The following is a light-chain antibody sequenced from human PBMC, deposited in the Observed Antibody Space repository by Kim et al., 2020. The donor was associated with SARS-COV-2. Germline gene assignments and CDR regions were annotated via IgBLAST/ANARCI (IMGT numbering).Light chain of an antibody. J-gene: IGKJ1*01. Sequence: EIVLTQSPATLSVPPGERATLSCRASQNIITNLAWYQQKPGQTPRLLIYGASTRATGIPGRFSGSGSGTEFTLTISSLQSADFAVYYCQQYNNWPPTWTFGQGTKVDIK. CDR3: QQYNNWPPTWT. CDR1: QNIITN. CDR2: GAS. V-gene: IGKV3-15*01.